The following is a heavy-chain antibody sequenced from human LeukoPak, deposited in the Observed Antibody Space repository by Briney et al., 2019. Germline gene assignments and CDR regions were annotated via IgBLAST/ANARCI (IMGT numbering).Heavy chain of an antibody. CDR1: GYTLTELS. J-gene: IGHJ3*02. Sequence: ASVKVSCKVSGYTLTELSMHWVRQAPGKGLEWMGGFDPEDGETIYAQKFQGRVTMTEDTSTDTAYMELSSLRSEDTAVYYCARDFEGSYYYDSSDAFDIWGQGTMVTVSS. CDR2: FDPEDGET. D-gene: IGHD3-22*01. V-gene: IGHV1-24*01. CDR3: ARDFEGSYYYDSSDAFDI.